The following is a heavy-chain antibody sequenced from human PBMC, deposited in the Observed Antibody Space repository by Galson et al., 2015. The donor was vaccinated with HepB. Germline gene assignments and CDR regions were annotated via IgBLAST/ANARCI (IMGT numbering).Heavy chain of an antibody. CDR1: GYTFTGYA. Sequence: SVKVSCKASGYTFTGYAMHWVRQAPGQGLEWMGWINPNSGDTVYAQKFQGRVTMTRETSISTAYMDLRRLRSDDTALYYCATRSTFGVVISYWGQGTLVTVSS. V-gene: IGHV1-2*02. D-gene: IGHD3-3*01. CDR3: ATRSTFGVVISY. CDR2: INPNSGDT. J-gene: IGHJ4*02.